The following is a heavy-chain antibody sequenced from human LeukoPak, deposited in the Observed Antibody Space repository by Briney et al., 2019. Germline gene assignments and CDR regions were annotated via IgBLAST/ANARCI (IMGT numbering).Heavy chain of an antibody. CDR1: GYTFTNFG. CDR2: ISTKKGNT. V-gene: IGHV1-8*02. D-gene: IGHD3-10*01. J-gene: IGHJ4*02. CDR3: ARAVYYGSGSSYYFDY. Sequence: GTSVKVSCKASGYTFTNFGLSWVRQVPGQGPEYLGWISTKKGNTNYAQKFQGRVTMTRNTSISTAYMELSSLRSEDTAVYYCARAVYYGSGSSYYFDYWGQGTLVTVSS.